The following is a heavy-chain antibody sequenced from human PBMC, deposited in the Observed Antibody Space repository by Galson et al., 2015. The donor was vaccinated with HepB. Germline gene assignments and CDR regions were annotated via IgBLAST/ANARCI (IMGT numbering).Heavy chain of an antibody. D-gene: IGHD2-2*02. Sequence: SLRLSCAASGFTFSSYGMHWVRQAPGKGLEWVAVISYDGSNKYYADSVMGRFTISRDNSKNTLYLQMNSLRAEDTAVYYCAKDRSIVVVPAAIGLNYYYGMDVWGQGTTVTVSS. V-gene: IGHV3-30*18. CDR1: GFTFSSYG. J-gene: IGHJ6*02. CDR2: ISYDGSNK. CDR3: AKDRSIVVVPAAIGLNYYYGMDV.